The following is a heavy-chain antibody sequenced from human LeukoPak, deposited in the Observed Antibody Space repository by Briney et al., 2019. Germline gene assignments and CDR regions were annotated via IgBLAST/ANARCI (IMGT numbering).Heavy chain of an antibody. J-gene: IGHJ2*01. CDR2: IYHSGST. CDR1: GYSISSGYY. Sequence: SETLSLTCAVSGYSISSGYYWGWIRQPPGKGPEWIGSIYHSGSTYYNPSLKSRVTISVDTSKNQFSLKLSSVTAADTAVYYCARAPLSWYFDLWGRGTLVTVSS. CDR3: ARAPLSWYFDL. V-gene: IGHV4-38-2*01.